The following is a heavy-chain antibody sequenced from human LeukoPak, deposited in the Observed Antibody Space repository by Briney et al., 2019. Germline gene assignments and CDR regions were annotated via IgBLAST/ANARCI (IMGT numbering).Heavy chain of an antibody. Sequence: SDTLSLTCAVSGYSISSGYWWGWIRQPPGKGLEWIGYISYSGSTYYNPSLKSRVTMSVDTSKNQFSLKLSSVTAVDTAMYYCARKSGSGYFFDYWGQGTLVTVSS. J-gene: IGHJ4*02. CDR2: ISYSGST. D-gene: IGHD3-10*01. CDR1: GYSISSGYW. V-gene: IGHV4-28*01. CDR3: ARKSGSGYFFDY.